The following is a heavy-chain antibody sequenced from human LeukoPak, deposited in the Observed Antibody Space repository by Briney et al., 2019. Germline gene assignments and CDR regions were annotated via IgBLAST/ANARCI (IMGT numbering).Heavy chain of an antibody. J-gene: IGHJ4*02. CDR1: GFTFSSYA. V-gene: IGHV3-23*01. Sequence: PGGSLRLSCAASGFTFSSYAMSWVRQAPGKGLEWVSAISGSGGSTYYADSVKGRFTISSDNSKNTLYLQMNSLRAEVTAVYYCARDYYDSSGYAHDYWGQGTLVTVSS. CDR2: ISGSGGST. CDR3: ARDYYDSSGYAHDY. D-gene: IGHD3-22*01.